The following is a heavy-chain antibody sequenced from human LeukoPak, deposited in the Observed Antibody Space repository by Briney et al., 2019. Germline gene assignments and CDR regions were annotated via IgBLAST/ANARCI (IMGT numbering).Heavy chain of an antibody. CDR3: ARDRGWTGTIPYYFDY. Sequence: GALRLSCAASGFLLSGNWMSWVRQAPGKGLEWVANIKQDGSERHYVDSVKGRFTISRDNAKNSLYLQMNSLRAEDTAVYYCARDRGWTGTIPYYFDYWGQGTLVTVSS. CDR2: IKQDGSER. CDR1: GFLLSGNW. V-gene: IGHV3-7*01. J-gene: IGHJ4*02. D-gene: IGHD1-7*01.